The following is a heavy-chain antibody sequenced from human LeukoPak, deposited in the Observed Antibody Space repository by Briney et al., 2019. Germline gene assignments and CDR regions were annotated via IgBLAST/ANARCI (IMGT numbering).Heavy chain of an antibody. V-gene: IGHV1-2*02. CDR1: GYTFTGYY. D-gene: IGHD3-10*01. Sequence: GASVKVSCKASGYTFTGYYMYWVRQAPGQGLEWMGWINPNSGGTNYAQKFQGRVTMTRDTSISTAYMELSRLRADDTAAYYCARWGIGDLRNTFDLWGHGTMVTVSS. CDR3: ARWGIGDLRNTFDL. J-gene: IGHJ3*01. CDR2: INPNSGGT.